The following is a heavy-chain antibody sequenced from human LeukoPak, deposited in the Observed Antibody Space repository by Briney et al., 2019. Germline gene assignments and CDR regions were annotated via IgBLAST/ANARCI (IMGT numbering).Heavy chain of an antibody. J-gene: IGHJ4*02. V-gene: IGHV4-31*03. CDR2: IYYSGST. Sequence: SETLSLTCTVSGGSISSGGYYWSWIRQHPGKGLEWIGYIYYSGSTYYNPSLKSRVTISVDTSKNQFSLKLSSVTAADTAVYYCARTGLGYCSSTSCYLSALFDYWGQGTLVTVPS. CDR1: GGSISSGGYY. CDR3: ARTGLGYCSSTSCYLSALFDY. D-gene: IGHD2-2*01.